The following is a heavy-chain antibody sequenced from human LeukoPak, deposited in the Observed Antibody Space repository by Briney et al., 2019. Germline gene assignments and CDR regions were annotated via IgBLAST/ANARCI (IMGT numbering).Heavy chain of an antibody. CDR2: IRYDGSNK. Sequence: PGGSLRLSCAASGFTFSSYGMHWVRQAPGKGLEWVAFIRYDGSNKYYADSVKVRFTISRDNSKNTLYLQMNSLRAEDTAVYYCAKDQTAYCGGDCYSGFDYWGQGTLVTVSS. V-gene: IGHV3-30*02. CDR3: AKDQTAYCGGDCYSGFDY. J-gene: IGHJ4*02. D-gene: IGHD2-21*01. CDR1: GFTFSSYG.